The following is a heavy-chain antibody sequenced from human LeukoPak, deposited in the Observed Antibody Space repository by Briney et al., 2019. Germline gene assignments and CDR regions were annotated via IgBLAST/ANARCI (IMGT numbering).Heavy chain of an antibody. V-gene: IGHV4-30-4*01. CDR3: ARDEDSSGSTIDY. D-gene: IGHD6-19*01. J-gene: IGHJ4*02. Sequence: KPSQTLSLTCTVSGGSISSGDYYWSWIRQPPGKGLEWIGYIYYSGSTYYNPSLKSRVTISVDTSKNQFSLKLSSVTAADTAVYYCARDEDSSGSTIDYWGQGTLVTVSS. CDR1: GGSISSGDYY. CDR2: IYYSGST.